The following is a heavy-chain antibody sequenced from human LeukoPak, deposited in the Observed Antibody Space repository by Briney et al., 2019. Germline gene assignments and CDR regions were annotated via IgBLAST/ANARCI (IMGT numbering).Heavy chain of an antibody. V-gene: IGHV1-18*01. CDR3: ALNLATAGQYYFDY. D-gene: IGHD6-13*01. J-gene: IGHJ4*02. Sequence: ASVKVSCKASGYTFTTYGLSWVRQAPGQGLEWMGWVSAYNGDTNYAHRFQDRVTMTRVTSTSTAYMELRSLTSDDTAVYYCALNLATAGQYYFDYWGQGTLVTVSS. CDR1: GYTFTTYG. CDR2: VSAYNGDT.